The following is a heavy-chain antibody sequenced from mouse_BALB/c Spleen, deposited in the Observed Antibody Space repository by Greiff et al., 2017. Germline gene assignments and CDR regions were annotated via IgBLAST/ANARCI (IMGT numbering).Heavy chain of an antibody. CDR1: GYTFTSYW. CDR2: INPSNGRT. Sequence: QVQLQQPGAELVKPGASVKLSCKASGYTFTSYWMHWVKQRPGQGLEWIGEINPSNGRTNYNEKFKSKATLTVDKSSSTAYMQLSSLTSEDSAVYYCAIPGYAMDYWGQGTSVTVSS. V-gene: IGHV1S81*02. CDR3: AIPGYAMDY. J-gene: IGHJ4*01.